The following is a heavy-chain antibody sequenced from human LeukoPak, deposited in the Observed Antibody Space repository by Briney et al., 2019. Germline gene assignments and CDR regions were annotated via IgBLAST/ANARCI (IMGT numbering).Heavy chain of an antibody. CDR1: GGSFSGYY. CDR3: ARGGYSYASDPYFDS. J-gene: IGHJ4*02. CDR2: INHSGST. V-gene: IGHV4-34*01. D-gene: IGHD5-18*01. Sequence: SETLSLTCAVYGGSFSGYYWSWIRQPPGKGLEWIGEINHSGSTNYNPSLKSRVTMSVDSSQLQFSLNLTSVTAADTAVYYCARGGYSYASDPYFDSWGQGTLVTVSS.